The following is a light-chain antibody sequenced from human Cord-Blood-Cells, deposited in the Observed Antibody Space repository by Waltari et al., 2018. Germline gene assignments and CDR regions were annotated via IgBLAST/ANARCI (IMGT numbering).Light chain of an antibody. CDR3: CSYAGSWV. CDR2: EVS. Sequence: QPALTQPASVSGSPGQSSTIPCTGTRSDVGRYNLVSWYQQHPAKAPKLMIYEVSKRPSGVSNRFSGSKSDNTASLTIAGLQAEDEADYYCCSYAGSWVFGGGTKLTVL. J-gene: IGLJ3*02. CDR1: RSDVGRYNL. V-gene: IGLV2-23*02.